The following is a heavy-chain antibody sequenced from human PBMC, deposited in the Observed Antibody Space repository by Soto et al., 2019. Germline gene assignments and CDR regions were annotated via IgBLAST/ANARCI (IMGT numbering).Heavy chain of an antibody. CDR3: NRDRVYDYDISYFDY. V-gene: IGHV3-49*03. CDR2: IRSKAYGGTT. J-gene: IGHJ4*02. Sequence: RSLRLSCTASGFTFGDYAMSWFRQAPGKGLEWVGFIRSKAYGGTTEYAASVKGRFTISRDDSKSIAYLQMNSLNPEDTAVYYCNRDRVYDYDISYFDYWGQGTLVPVS. CDR1: GFTFGDYA. D-gene: IGHD3-9*01.